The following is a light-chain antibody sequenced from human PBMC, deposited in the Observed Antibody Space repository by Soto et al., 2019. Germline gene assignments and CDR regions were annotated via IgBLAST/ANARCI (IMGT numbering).Light chain of an antibody. V-gene: IGKV1-9*01. CDR1: QGISSY. Sequence: DIQLTQSPSFLSASVGDRVTLTCRASQGISSYFAWYQQKPGKAPKLLIYAASTLQSGVPSRFSGSGSGTEFTLTISNLQPEDFATYYCQQLNIYSMFTFGPGTKVDI. J-gene: IGKJ3*01. CDR2: AAS. CDR3: QQLNIYSMFT.